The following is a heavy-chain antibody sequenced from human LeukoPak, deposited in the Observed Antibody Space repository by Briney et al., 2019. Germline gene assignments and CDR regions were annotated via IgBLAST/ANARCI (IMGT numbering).Heavy chain of an antibody. D-gene: IGHD3-22*01. V-gene: IGHV1-18*01. CDR1: GYTFTSYG. CDR3: ARDPDSSGYYAHFDY. J-gene: IGHJ4*02. Sequence: GASVKVSCKASGYTFTSYGISWVRQAPGQGLEWMGWISAYNGNTNYAQKLQGRVTMTTDTSTSTAYMELRSLRSDDTAVYYCARDPDSSGYYAHFDYWGQGTLVTVSS. CDR2: ISAYNGNT.